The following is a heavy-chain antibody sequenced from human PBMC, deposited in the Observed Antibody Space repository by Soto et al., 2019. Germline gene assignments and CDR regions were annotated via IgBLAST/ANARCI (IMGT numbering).Heavy chain of an antibody. CDR3: ARAVVSSGGWAEYFQH. J-gene: IGHJ1*01. V-gene: IGHV3-53*01. CDR2: VYSAGNT. Sequence: EVQLVESGGGLIQPGGSLRLSCAASGFTVSSNYMRWVRQAPGKGLEYVSVVYSAGNTYYTDSVKGRFTISRDSSENMLFLQMNSLRAEDTAVYFCARAVVSSGGWAEYFQHWGQGTLVTVSS. CDR1: GFTVSSNY. D-gene: IGHD6-19*01.